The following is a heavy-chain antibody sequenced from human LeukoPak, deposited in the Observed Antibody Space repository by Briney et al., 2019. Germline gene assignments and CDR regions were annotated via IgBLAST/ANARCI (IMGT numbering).Heavy chain of an antibody. CDR2: TSYDGDIT. CDR3: ARDSTYYYDSGSSGPHYFDY. CDR1: GFTFSRNA. Sequence: PPGGSLRLSCAASGFTFSRNAMPWVRQAPGKGLEWVAVTSYDGDITYYADSVKGRFTISRDNPKNTLYLQLNSLRAEDTVVYYCARDSTYYYDSGSSGPHYFDYWGQGTLVTVSS. J-gene: IGHJ4*02. V-gene: IGHV3-30*01. D-gene: IGHD3-10*01.